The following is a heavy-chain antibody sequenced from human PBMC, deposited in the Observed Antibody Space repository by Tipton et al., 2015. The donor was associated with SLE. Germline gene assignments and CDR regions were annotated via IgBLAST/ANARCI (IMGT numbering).Heavy chain of an antibody. Sequence: TLSLTCDVYGGSFSGYYWSWIRQPPGKGLEWIGEINHSGSTNYNPSLKSRVTIPVDTSKNQFSLKLSSVTAADTAVYYCASRGAAAAPGWYFDLWGRGTLVTVSS. CDR3: ASRGAAAAPGWYFDL. V-gene: IGHV4-34*01. CDR2: INHSGST. D-gene: IGHD6-13*01. CDR1: GGSFSGYY. J-gene: IGHJ2*01.